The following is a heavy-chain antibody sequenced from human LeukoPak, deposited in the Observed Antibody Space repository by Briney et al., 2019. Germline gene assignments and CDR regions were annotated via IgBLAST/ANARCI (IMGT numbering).Heavy chain of an antibody. V-gene: IGHV3-48*02. D-gene: IGHD6-19*01. Sequence: QPGGSLRLSCAASGFTVSSNYMSWVRQAPGKGLEWVSYITYNSGTIFYADSVKGRFTISRDNAKDSLYLQMSSLRDEDTAVYYCARDASRYSSGDSYYFEYWGQGTLVTVSS. CDR2: ITYNSGTI. J-gene: IGHJ4*02. CDR3: ARDASRYSSGDSYYFEY. CDR1: GFTVSSNY.